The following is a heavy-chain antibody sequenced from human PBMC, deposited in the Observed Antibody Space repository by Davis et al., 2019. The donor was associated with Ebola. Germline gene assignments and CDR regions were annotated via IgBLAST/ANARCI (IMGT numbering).Heavy chain of an antibody. D-gene: IGHD3-10*01. J-gene: IGHJ4*02. CDR1: GYTFTGYY. Sequence: ASVKVSCKASGYTFTGYYMHWVRQAPGQGLEWMGWFNPNSGGTNYAQKFQGWVTMTRDTSISTAYMELSRLRSDDTAIYFCTMGGITGGFDYWGQGTLVTVSS. CDR3: TMGGITGGFDY. V-gene: IGHV1-2*04. CDR2: FNPNSGGT.